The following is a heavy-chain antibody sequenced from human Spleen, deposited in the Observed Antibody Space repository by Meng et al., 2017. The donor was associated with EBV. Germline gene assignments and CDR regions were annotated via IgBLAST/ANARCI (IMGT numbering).Heavy chain of an antibody. V-gene: IGHV1-69*01. Sequence: HWVTSGVEVKKPGSRVEVYCKPSGCTFSRDAVSWVRQDPGQGLEWLGVLIPMSGAPNYAQKFQDRVTITAHESTSTHYIHLSSLRSEDTAVYYCASESRRGYTPDYWGPGTLVTVSS. CDR3: ASESRRGYTPDY. CDR2: LIPMSGAP. CDR1: GCTFSRDA. D-gene: IGHD5-18*01. J-gene: IGHJ4*02.